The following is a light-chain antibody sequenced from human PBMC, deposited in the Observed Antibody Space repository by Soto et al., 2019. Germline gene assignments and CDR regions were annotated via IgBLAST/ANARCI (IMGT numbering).Light chain of an antibody. CDR2: GAS. CDR1: QIISSSY. Sequence: EIVLTQSPGTLSVSLGDRATLSCRASQIISSSYLAWYQQKPGQAPRLLFYGASNRATGIPDRFSGSGSGTDFTLTISRLEPEDFAMYYCQQYGRSPPWTFGQGTKVEIK. V-gene: IGKV3-20*01. J-gene: IGKJ1*01. CDR3: QQYGRSPPWT.